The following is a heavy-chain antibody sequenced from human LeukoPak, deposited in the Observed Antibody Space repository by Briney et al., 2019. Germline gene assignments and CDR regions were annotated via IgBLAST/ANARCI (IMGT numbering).Heavy chain of an antibody. CDR1: GGSFSGYY. CDR2: INHSGST. Sequence: SETLSLTCAVYGGSFSGYYWSWIRQPPGKGLEWIGEINHSGSTNYNPSLKSRVTISVDMSKNQLSLKLNSVTAADTAVYYCARIQREYSYGYFDYWGQGTLVTVSS. D-gene: IGHD5-18*01. J-gene: IGHJ4*02. CDR3: ARIQREYSYGYFDY. V-gene: IGHV4-34*01.